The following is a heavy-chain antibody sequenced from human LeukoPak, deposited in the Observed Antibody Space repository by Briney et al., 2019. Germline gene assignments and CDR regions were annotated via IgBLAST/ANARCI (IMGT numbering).Heavy chain of an antibody. CDR1: GFTFSRSA. D-gene: IGHD2-2*01. J-gene: IGHJ4*02. CDR2: ISISGEAT. CDR3: AKEEVPNDY. V-gene: IGHV3-23*01. Sequence: PGGSLSLSCEVSGFTFSRSAMSWVRQAPGKGLEWVSGISISGEATYYADSVQGRFTISRDNSKNTVYLQMYSLGVEDTAVYYCAKEEVPNDYWGQGILVTVSS.